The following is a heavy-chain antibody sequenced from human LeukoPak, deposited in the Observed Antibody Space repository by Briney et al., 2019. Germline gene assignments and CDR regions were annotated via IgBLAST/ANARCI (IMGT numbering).Heavy chain of an antibody. CDR1: GDSISSGGYS. J-gene: IGHJ2*01. CDR2: IYYSGST. Sequence: SETLSLTCAVSGDSISSGGYSWSWIRQPPGKGLEWFGKIYYSGSTNYNPSLKSRVTISVDTSKNQFSLKLSSVTAADTAVYYCAGRAGDGYNYSWYFDLWGRGTLVTVSS. D-gene: IGHD5-24*01. CDR3: AGRAGDGYNYSWYFDL. V-gene: IGHV4-61*08.